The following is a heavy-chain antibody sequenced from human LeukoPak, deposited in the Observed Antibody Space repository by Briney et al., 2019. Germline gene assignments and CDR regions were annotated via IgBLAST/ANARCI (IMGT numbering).Heavy chain of an antibody. CDR1: GGSISSSSYY. V-gene: IGHV4-39*07. CDR2: IYYSGST. D-gene: IGHD3-3*01. Sequence: SETLSLTCTVSGGSISSSSYYWGWIRQPPGKGLEWIGSIYYSGSTYYNPSLKSRVTISVDTSKNQFSLKLGSVTAADTAVYYCARGSGYYDFWSGYPTLFDYWGQGTLVTVSS. J-gene: IGHJ4*02. CDR3: ARGSGYYDFWSGYPTLFDY.